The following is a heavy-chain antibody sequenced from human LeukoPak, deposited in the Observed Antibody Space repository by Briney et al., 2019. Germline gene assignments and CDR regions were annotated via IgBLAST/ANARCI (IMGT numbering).Heavy chain of an antibody. Sequence: PSETLSLTCTVSGGSFSSYYWSWFRKPAGGGLEWIGRIYTSGNTNYNPSLKSRVTMSVDTSKNQFSLKLSSVTAADTAVYYCARVPRIAILGNYYYYMDVWGKGTTVTVSS. V-gene: IGHV4-4*07. J-gene: IGHJ6*03. CDR2: IYTSGNT. CDR3: ARVPRIAILGNYYYYMDV. CDR1: GGSFSSYY. D-gene: IGHD3-3*01.